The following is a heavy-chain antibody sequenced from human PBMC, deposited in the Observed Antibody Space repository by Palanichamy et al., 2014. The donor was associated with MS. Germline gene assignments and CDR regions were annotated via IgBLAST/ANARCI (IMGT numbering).Heavy chain of an antibody. V-gene: IGHV1-3*04. CDR3: ARDVWAQEVASNYFDH. J-gene: IGHJ4*02. Sequence: QVQLVQSGAEVEKPGASVKVSCKASGYIFTTYTMHWVRQAPGQGLEWMGRINTGNGMTKYSQKFQGRVTFTRDSSGSTAYMELSSLKSEDTAIYFCARDVWAQEVASNYFDHWGQGTLLTVSS. CDR1: GYIFTTYT. CDR2: INTGNGMT. D-gene: IGHD3-16*01.